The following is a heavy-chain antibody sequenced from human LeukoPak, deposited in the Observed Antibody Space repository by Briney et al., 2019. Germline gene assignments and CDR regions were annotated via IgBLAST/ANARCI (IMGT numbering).Heavy chain of an antibody. D-gene: IGHD4-11*01. Sequence: SETLSLTCTVSGGSMRSNYWSLTRQPPGKGLEWVGNIYYSGSTNYNPSLKSRVTISIDPSKNQFSLKLTSVTAADTAVYYCARDVGGNYQYFDCWGQGTLVTVSS. CDR2: IYYSGST. CDR3: ARDVGGNYQYFDC. J-gene: IGHJ4*02. CDR1: GGSMRSNY. V-gene: IGHV4-59*01.